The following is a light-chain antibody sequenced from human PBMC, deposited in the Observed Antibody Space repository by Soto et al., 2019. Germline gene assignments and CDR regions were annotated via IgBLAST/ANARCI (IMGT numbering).Light chain of an antibody. CDR1: QSVSSN. J-gene: IGKJ5*01. CDR2: GAS. CDR3: QQYNNWPIT. Sequence: EIVMTQSPATLSVSPGERATLSCRASQSVSSNLAWYQQKPGQAPRLLIYGASTRATGIPARFSGSGSGTEFTLTISSLQSEDFAVYYCQQYNNWPITXGQGTRLEIK. V-gene: IGKV3-15*01.